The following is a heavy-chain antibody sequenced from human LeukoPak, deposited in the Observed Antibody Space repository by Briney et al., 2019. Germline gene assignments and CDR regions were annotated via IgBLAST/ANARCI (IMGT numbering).Heavy chain of an antibody. D-gene: IGHD2-21*02. CDR1: GXTFSSFT. CDR2: ITSSSGYI. J-gene: IGHJ4*02. CDR3: ARGVSFRMVGTATDFDY. Sequence: SGGSLRLSCAASGXTFSSFTMNWVRQAPGRGLEWVSSITSSSGYIHYADSVKGRFTISRDNAKNSLYLQMNSLRAEDTAVYYCARGVSFRMVGTATDFDYWGQGTLVTVSS. V-gene: IGHV3-21*01.